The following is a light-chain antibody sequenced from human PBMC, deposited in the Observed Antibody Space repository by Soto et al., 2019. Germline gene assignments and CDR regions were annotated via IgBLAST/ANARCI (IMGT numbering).Light chain of an antibody. Sequence: QAVVTQEPSLTVSPGGTVTLTCGSSTGAVTSGHYPYWFQQKPGQAPRTLIYDTSNKHSWTPARFSGSLLGGKAALTLSGAQPADEAEYYCLLSYSGAVDVFGKGTKVTVL. CDR3: LLSYSGAVDV. CDR1: TGAVTSGHY. V-gene: IGLV7-46*01. J-gene: IGLJ1*01. CDR2: DTS.